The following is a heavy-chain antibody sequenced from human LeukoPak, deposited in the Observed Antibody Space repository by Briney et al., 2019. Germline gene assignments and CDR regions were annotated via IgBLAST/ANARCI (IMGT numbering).Heavy chain of an antibody. D-gene: IGHD1-26*01. V-gene: IGHV3-20*04. CDR2: INWDGSGR. CDR3: ARDRLGYYYFDY. J-gene: IGHJ4*02. Sequence: GGSLRLSCAASGFTFDDYGMTWVRQAPGKGLEWVSAINWDGSGRDYADSVKGRFTISRDTAKNSLYLQMNTLRAEDTPLYFCARDRLGYYYFDYWGRGTLVSVSS. CDR1: GFTFDDYG.